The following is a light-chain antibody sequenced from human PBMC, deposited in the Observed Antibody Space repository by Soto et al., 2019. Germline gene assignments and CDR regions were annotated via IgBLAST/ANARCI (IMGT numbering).Light chain of an antibody. J-gene: IGKJ4*01. CDR1: QSVSSSY. CDR2: GAS. CDR3: QQDYKLRT. V-gene: IGKV3D-7*01. Sequence: PGDRVTLSCRASQSVSSSYLTWYQQKPGQAPRLLIYGASTKATSIPARFSGSGSGTDFTLTISSLQPEDFAVYYCQQDYKLRTFGGGTKVEIK.